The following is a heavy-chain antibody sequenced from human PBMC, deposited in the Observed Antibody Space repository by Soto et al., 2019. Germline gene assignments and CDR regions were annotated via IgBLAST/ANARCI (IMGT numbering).Heavy chain of an antibody. CDR3: TKAYFDCLSAPDC. V-gene: IGHV3-23*01. D-gene: IGHD3-9*01. J-gene: IGHJ4*02. CDR1: GFTFSSYS. CDR2: IRGGGGAT. Sequence: EVQLLESGGGLVQPGGSLRLSCAASGFTFSSYSMSWVRQAPGKGLEWVSAIRGGGGATYYADSVRGRFTISRDNSRNTLSLQMNSLRAEDTAIYYCTKAYFDCLSAPDCWGQGALVTVSS.